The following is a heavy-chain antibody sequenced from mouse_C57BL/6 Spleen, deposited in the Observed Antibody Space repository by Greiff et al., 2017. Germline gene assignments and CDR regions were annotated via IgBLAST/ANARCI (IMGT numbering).Heavy chain of an antibody. CDR1: GFTFSSYA. D-gene: IGHD1-1*01. CDR3: ARDRDYYGSRWYFDY. V-gene: IGHV5-4*01. Sequence: EVKVVESGGGLVKPGGSLKLSCAASGFTFSSYAMSWVRQPPEKRLEWVATISDGGSYTYYPDNVKGRFTISRDNSKNNLYLQMSHLKSEDTAMYNCARDRDYYGSRWYFDYWGQGTTLTVSS. J-gene: IGHJ2*01. CDR2: ISDGGSYT.